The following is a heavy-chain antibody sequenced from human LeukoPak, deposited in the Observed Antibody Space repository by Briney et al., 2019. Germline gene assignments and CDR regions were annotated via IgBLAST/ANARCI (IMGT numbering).Heavy chain of an antibody. J-gene: IGHJ3*02. D-gene: IGHD3-3*01. CDR2: INPNSGGT. CDR1: GYTFTGYY. Sequence: GASVKVSCKASGYTFTGYYMHWVRQAPGQGLEWMGWINPNSGGTNYAQKFQGRVTMTRDSSIITAYMELSRLRSDDTAVYYCARVAESPNDFWSGSGAGDAFDIWGQGTMVTVSS. CDR3: ARVAESPNDFWSGSGAGDAFDI. V-gene: IGHV1-2*02.